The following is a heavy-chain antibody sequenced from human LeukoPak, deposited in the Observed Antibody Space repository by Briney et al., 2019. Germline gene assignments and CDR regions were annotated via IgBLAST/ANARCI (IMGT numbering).Heavy chain of an antibody. D-gene: IGHD4-11*01. Sequence: PGGSLRLSCAASGFTFSSYAMSWVRQAPGKGLEWVSAISGSGGSTYYADSVKGRFTISRDNSKNTLYLQMNSLRAEDTAVYYCTTDEAMTRDAEADAFDIWGQGTMVTVSS. J-gene: IGHJ3*02. CDR3: TTDEAMTRDAEADAFDI. CDR2: ISGSGGST. V-gene: IGHV3-23*01. CDR1: GFTFSSYA.